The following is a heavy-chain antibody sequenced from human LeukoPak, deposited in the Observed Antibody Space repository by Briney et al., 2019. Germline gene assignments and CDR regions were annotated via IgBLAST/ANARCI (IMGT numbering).Heavy chain of an antibody. CDR1: GYTFTSYG. J-gene: IGHJ5*02. Sequence: ASVKVSCKASGYTFTSYGISWVRQAPRQGLEWMGWISAYNGNTNYAQKLQGRVTMTTDTSTSTAYMELRSLRSDDTAVYYCARDHLRYFDWLSPLDPWGQGTLVTVSS. V-gene: IGHV1-18*01. CDR2: ISAYNGNT. D-gene: IGHD3-9*01. CDR3: ARDHLRYFDWLSPLDP.